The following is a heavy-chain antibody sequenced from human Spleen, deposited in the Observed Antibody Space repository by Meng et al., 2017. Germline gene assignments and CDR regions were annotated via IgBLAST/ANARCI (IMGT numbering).Heavy chain of an antibody. Sequence: GRLVQSVAEVKKPGASMKVSCKASGYTFTSYYMHWVRQAPGQGLEWMGIINPSGGSTSYAQKFQGRVTMTRDTSTSTVYMELSSLRSEDTAVYYCARGGENYYDSSGYPDYWGQGTLVTVSS. CDR2: INPSGGST. CDR1: GYTFTSYY. D-gene: IGHD3-22*01. J-gene: IGHJ4*02. V-gene: IGHV1-46*01. CDR3: ARGGENYYDSSGYPDY.